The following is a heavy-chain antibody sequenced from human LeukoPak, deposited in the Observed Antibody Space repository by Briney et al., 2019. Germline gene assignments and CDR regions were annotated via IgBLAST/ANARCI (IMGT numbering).Heavy chain of an antibody. V-gene: IGHV4-59*01. D-gene: IGHD3-22*01. CDR1: GGSISSYY. CDR2: IYYSGST. J-gene: IGHJ5*02. Sequence: SETLSLTCTVSGGSISSYYWSWIRQPPGKGLEWIGYIYYSGSTNYNPSLKSRVTISVDTSKNQFSLKLSSVTAADTAVYYCARCYDGSGYQLPFDPWGQGTLVTVSS. CDR3: ARCYDGSGYQLPFDP.